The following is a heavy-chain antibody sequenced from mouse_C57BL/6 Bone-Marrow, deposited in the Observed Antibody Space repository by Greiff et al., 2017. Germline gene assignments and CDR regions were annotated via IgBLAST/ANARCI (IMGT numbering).Heavy chain of an antibody. CDR2: IYPGSGST. CDR1: GYTFTSYW. J-gene: IGHJ1*03. CDR3: ARPYNSDFCYFDF. V-gene: IGHV1-55*01. Sequence: QVQLQQSGAELVKPGASVKMSCKASGYTFTSYWITWVKQRPGQGLEWIGDIYPGSGSTNYNEKFKSKATLTADTSSSTAYMQLSSLTSEDSAVYYGARPYNSDFCYFDFWGTGTTVTVTS. D-gene: IGHD2-12*01.